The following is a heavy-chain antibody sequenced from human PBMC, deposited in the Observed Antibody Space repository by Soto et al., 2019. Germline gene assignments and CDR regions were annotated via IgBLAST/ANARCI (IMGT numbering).Heavy chain of an antibody. V-gene: IGHV3-23*01. Sequence: EVQLLESGGGLVQPGGSLRLSCAASGSTFSSYAMSWVRQAPGKGLEWVSAISGSGGSTYYADSVKGRFTISRDNSKNTLYLQMNSLRAEDTAVYYCAKDYCSGGSCYPGEYFQHWGQGTLVTVSS. CDR2: ISGSGGST. D-gene: IGHD2-15*01. J-gene: IGHJ1*01. CDR3: AKDYCSGGSCYPGEYFQH. CDR1: GSTFSSYA.